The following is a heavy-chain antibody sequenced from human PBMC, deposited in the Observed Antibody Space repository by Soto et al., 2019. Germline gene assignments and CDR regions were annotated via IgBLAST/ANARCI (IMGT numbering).Heavy chain of an antibody. Sequence: SETLSLTCAVYGESFSGYYWSWIRQPPGKGLEWIGEINHSGSTNYNPSLKSRVTISVDTSKNQFSLKLSSVTAADTAVYYCARGTYDSSGYALDYWGQGTLVTVSS. CDR2: INHSGST. J-gene: IGHJ4*02. CDR3: ARGTYDSSGYALDY. CDR1: GESFSGYY. V-gene: IGHV4-34*01. D-gene: IGHD3-22*01.